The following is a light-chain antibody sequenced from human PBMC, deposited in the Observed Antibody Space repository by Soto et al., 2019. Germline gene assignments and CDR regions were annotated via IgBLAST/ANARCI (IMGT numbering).Light chain of an antibody. Sequence: EIVLTQSPGTLSLSPGERATLSCRASHSVSSTSVAWYQQKPGQAPRLLIYGASSRATGIPDRFSGSGSGTDFTLTISRLEPADFAVYYCQQYGSSPGTFGHGTKVEIK. CDR3: QQYGSSPGT. CDR1: HSVSSTS. V-gene: IGKV3-20*01. J-gene: IGKJ1*01. CDR2: GAS.